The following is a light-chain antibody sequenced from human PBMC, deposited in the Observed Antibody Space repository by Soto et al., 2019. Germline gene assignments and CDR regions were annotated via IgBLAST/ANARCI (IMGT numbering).Light chain of an antibody. CDR1: GGDIGTYNF. J-gene: IGLJ1*01. CDR2: EVS. CDR3: SSYTSTLNYV. V-gene: IGLV2-14*01. Sequence: QSVLTQPASVSGSPGQSITISCSGNGGDIGTYNFVSWYQQHPGKVPKLLIFEVSNRPSGVSDRFSGSKSGTTASLTISGLQAEDEADYYCSSYTSTLNYVFGSGTKVTVL.